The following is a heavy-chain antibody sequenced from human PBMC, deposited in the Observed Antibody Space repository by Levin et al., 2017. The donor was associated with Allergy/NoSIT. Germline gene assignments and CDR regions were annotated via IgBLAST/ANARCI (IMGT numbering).Heavy chain of an antibody. V-gene: IGHV3-53*01. CDR1: GLNVSSNY. D-gene: IGHD3-16*01. J-gene: IGHJ4*02. CDR3: ARVGGVRDRWYPPPYYLDY. Sequence: LSLTCAVSGLNVSSNYISWVRQAPGKGLEWVSVIYSGGKTYYADSMKGRFTISRDTSKNTVYLQMNSLRAEDTAVHYCARVGGVRDRWYPPPYYLDYWGQGTLVTVSS. CDR2: IYSGGKT.